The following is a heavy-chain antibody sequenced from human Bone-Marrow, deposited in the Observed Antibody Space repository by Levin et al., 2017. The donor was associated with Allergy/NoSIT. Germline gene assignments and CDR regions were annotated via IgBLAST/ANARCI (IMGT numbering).Heavy chain of an antibody. D-gene: IGHD6-25*01. V-gene: IGHV4-34*01. CDR2: IDHSGST. Sequence: YWTWIRQSPGKGLEWIGEIDHSGSTNYNSSLKSRVTMSVDTSKNQFSLKLRSVTAADTAVYYCARGSRLLNWFDPWGQGTLVTVSS. CDR3: ARGSRLLNWFDP. CDR1: Y. J-gene: IGHJ5*02.